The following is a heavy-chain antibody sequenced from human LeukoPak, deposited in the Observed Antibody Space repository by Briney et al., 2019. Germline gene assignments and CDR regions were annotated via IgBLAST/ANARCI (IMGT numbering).Heavy chain of an antibody. D-gene: IGHD5-12*01. CDR3: ARDFSASGYDEYYYYGMDV. CDR2: ST. J-gene: IGHJ6*02. V-gene: IGHV1-46*01. Sequence: STSYAQKFQGRVTMTRDTSTSTVYMELSSLRSEDTAVYYCARDFSASGYDEYYYYGMDVWGQGTTVTVSS.